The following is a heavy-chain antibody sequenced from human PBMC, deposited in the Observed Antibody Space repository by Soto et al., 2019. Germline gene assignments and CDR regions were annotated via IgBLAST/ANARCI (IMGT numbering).Heavy chain of an antibody. D-gene: IGHD3-22*01. V-gene: IGHV4-39*01. Sequence: QLQLQESGPGLVKPSETLSLTCTVSGGSIDSSTYYWGWIRQPPGKGLEWIGSIFYNGNTFYNPSLKSRITISVDTSKNQFSLKLSSVTAADTAVYYCARHSTGYYYSWFDPWSQGTLVTVSS. CDR3: ARHSTGYYYSWFDP. J-gene: IGHJ5*02. CDR2: IFYNGNT. CDR1: GGSIDSSTYY.